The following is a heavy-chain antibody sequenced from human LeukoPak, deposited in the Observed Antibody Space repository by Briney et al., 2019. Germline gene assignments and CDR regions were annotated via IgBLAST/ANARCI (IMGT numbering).Heavy chain of an antibody. CDR2: ISSSSSYI. D-gene: IGHD3-22*01. CDR3: ARDSTDYYYDSSGYSDH. V-gene: IGHV3-21*01. J-gene: IGHJ5*02. CDR1: GFTFSSYS. Sequence: PGGSLRLSCAASGFTFSSYSMNWVRQAPGKGLEWVSSISSSSSYIYYADSVKGRFTISRDNAKNSLYLQMNSLRAEDTAVYYCARDSTDYYYDSSGYSDHWGQGTLVTVSS.